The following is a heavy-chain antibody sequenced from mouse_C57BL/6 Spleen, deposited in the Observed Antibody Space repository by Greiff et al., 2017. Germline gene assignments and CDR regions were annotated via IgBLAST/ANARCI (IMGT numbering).Heavy chain of an antibody. Sequence: DVKLVESGGGLVKPGGSLKLSCAASGFTFSDYGMHWVRQAPEKGLEWVAYISSGSSTIYYADTVKGRFTISRDNAKNTLFLQMTSLRSEDTAMYYCARYYYGSSHFDYWGQGTTLTVSS. J-gene: IGHJ2*01. D-gene: IGHD1-1*01. CDR3: ARYYYGSSHFDY. V-gene: IGHV5-17*01. CDR2: ISSGSSTI. CDR1: GFTFSDYG.